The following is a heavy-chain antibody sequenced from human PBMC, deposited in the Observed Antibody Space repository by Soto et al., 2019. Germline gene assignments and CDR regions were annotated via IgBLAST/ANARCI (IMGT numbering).Heavy chain of an antibody. CDR1: GYTFTGYY. CDR2: INPNSGGT. CDR3: ARDQGLGGYSGYDLSKPANDAFDI. J-gene: IGHJ3*02. Sequence: ASVKVSCKASGYTFTGYYMHWVRQAPGQGLEWMGWINPNSGGTNYAQKFQGWVTMTRDTSISTAYMELSRLRSDDTAVYYCARDQGLGGYSGYDLSKPANDAFDIWGQGTMVTVSS. D-gene: IGHD5-12*01. V-gene: IGHV1-2*04.